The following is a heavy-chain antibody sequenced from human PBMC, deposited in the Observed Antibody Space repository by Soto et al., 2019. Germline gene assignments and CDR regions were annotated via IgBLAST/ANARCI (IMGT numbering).Heavy chain of an antibody. CDR1: SGSISSSNW. CDR2: IYHSGST. V-gene: IGHV4-4*02. J-gene: IGHJ4*02. CDR3: ASSLLNWNGLTFDY. Sequence: PSETLSLTCAVSSGSISSSNWWSWVRQPPGKGLEWIGEIYHSGSTNYNPSLKSRVTISVDKSKNQFSLKLSSVTAADTAVYYCASSLLNWNGLTFDYWGQGTLVTVSS. D-gene: IGHD1-20*01.